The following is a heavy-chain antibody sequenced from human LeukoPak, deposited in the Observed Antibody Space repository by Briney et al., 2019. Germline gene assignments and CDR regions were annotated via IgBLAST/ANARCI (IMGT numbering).Heavy chain of an antibody. D-gene: IGHD4-23*01. V-gene: IGHV3-23*01. CDR2: VSATGYTT. CDR1: GFTFSSYG. CDR3: ARDDYGGLDY. J-gene: IGHJ4*02. Sequence: GGTLRLSCVASGFTFSSYGMSWVRQAPGKGLEWVSYVSATGYTTSYADSVKGRFTISRDNAKNTVFLQMTSLRAEDTAVYYCARDDYGGLDYWGQGTLVTVSS.